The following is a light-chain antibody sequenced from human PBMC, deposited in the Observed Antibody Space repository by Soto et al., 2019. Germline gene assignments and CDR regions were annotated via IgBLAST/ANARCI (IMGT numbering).Light chain of an antibody. CDR1: GSDVGGYNY. CDR3: CSYAGSPRYV. V-gene: IGLV2-11*01. CDR2: DVS. Sequence: QSALTQPRSVSGSPGQSVTISCTGTGSDVGGYNYVSWYQQHPGKAPKVMIYDVSERPSGVPDRFSGSKSGNTASLTISGFQAEDEADYYCCSYAGSPRYVLGTGTKVTVL. J-gene: IGLJ1*01.